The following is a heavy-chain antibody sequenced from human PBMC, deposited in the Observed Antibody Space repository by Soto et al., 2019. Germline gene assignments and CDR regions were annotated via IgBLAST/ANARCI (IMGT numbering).Heavy chain of an antibody. CDR3: ASNQIITIFGVVQRRGFDP. D-gene: IGHD3-3*01. Sequence: SVKVSCKASGGTFSSYAISWVRQAPGQGLEWMGGIIPIFGTANYAQKFQGRVTITADESTSTAYMELSSLRSEDTAVYYCASNQIITIFGVVQRRGFDPWGQGTLVTVSS. J-gene: IGHJ5*02. V-gene: IGHV1-69*13. CDR1: GGTFSSYA. CDR2: IIPIFGTA.